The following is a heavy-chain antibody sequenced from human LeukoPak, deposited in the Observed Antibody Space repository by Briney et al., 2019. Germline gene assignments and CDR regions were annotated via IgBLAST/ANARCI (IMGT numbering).Heavy chain of an antibody. D-gene: IGHD3-16*01. CDR1: GYTFTSYG. CDR2: MNPNSGNT. J-gene: IGHJ4*02. CDR3: ARVQFEGLNY. V-gene: IGHV1-8*02. Sequence: ASVKVSCKASGYTFTSYGISWVRQAPGQGLEWMGWMNPNSGNTGYAQKFQGRVTMTRNTSINTAYMELSSLRSEDTAVYYCARVQFEGLNYWGQGTLVTVSS.